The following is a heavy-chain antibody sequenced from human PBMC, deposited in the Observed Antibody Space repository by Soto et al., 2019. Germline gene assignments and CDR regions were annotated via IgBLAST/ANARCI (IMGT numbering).Heavy chain of an antibody. V-gene: IGHV4-38-2*01. Sequence: TSETLSLTCAVSGYAIRSGYYWGWIRQPPGKGLEWIGSIYHSGSTDYNPSVKSRITISVDTSKNQFSLKLSSVTAADTAVYYCARAVRDGYNLYYHGMDVWGQGTTVTVSS. D-gene: IGHD5-12*01. J-gene: IGHJ6*02. CDR1: GYAIRSGYY. CDR2: IYHSGST. CDR3: ARAVRDGYNLYYHGMDV.